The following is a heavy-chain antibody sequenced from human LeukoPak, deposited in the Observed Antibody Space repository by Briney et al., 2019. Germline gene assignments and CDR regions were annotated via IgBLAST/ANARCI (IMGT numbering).Heavy chain of an antibody. J-gene: IGHJ6*03. CDR1: GGTFSSYA. CDR2: INPNSGGT. V-gene: IGHV1-2*02. D-gene: IGHD2-2*01. Sequence: GSSVKVSCKASGGTFSSYAISWVRQAPGQGLEWMGWINPNSGGTNYAQKFQGRVTMTRDTSISTAYMELSRLRSDDTAVYYCARGHCSTTSCPYYWYMDVWGRGTTVSVSS. CDR3: ARGHCSTTSCPYYWYMDV.